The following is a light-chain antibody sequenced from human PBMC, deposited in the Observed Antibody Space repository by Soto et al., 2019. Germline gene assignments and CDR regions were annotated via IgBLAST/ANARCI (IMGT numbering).Light chain of an antibody. CDR1: QRVSSSY. CDR3: QQYGTSPWM. J-gene: IGKJ1*01. Sequence: EIVLTQSPGTLSLSPGERATLSCKASQRVSSSYLAWYQQKPGQAPRLLIYGASSRATGIPDRFSGSGSATDFTLTISRLEPEDCAVYYCQQYGTSPWMFGQGTKVEIK. CDR2: GAS. V-gene: IGKV3-20*01.